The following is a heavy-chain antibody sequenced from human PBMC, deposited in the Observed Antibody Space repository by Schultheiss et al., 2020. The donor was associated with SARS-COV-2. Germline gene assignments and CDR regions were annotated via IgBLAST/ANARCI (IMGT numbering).Heavy chain of an antibody. CDR1: GGSISSSSYY. J-gene: IGHJ4*02. D-gene: IGHD6-19*01. CDR3: ARESYPEWLVRGYYFDY. CDR2: IYYSGST. V-gene: IGHV4-39*07. Sequence: SQTLSLTCTVSGGSISSSSYYWGWIRQPPGKGLEWIGSIYYSGSTYYNPSLKSRVTISVDTSKNQFSLKLSSVTAADTAVYYCARESYPEWLVRGYYFDYWGQGTLVTVSS.